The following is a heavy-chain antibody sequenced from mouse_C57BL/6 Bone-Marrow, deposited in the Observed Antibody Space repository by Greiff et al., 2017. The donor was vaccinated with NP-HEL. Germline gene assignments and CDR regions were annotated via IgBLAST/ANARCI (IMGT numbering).Heavy chain of an antibody. CDR2: IRSKSSNYAT. Sequence: EVQLVESGGGLVQPKGSLKLSCAASGFTFNTYAMHWVRQAPGKGLEWVARIRSKSSNYATYYADSVKDRFTISRDDSQSMLYLQMNNLKTEDTAMYYWVRDRRGYYGYDYWYFDVWGTGTTVTVSS. J-gene: IGHJ1*03. D-gene: IGHD2-2*01. CDR3: VRDRRGYYGYDYWYFDV. CDR1: GFTFNTYA. V-gene: IGHV10-3*01.